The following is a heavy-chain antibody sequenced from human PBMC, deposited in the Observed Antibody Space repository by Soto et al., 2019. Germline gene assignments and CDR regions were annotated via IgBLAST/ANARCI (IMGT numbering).Heavy chain of an antibody. CDR3: ARDSSGWSEWELIYYYGMDV. CDR2: IIPSGGGA. J-gene: IGHJ6*02. CDR1: GYTFTSYY. Sequence: QVQLVQSGAEVKKPGASVKVSCKASGYTFTSYYLHWVRQAPGQGLEWMGIIIPSGGGASYAQKFQGRVTMTRDTSTSTVYMELSSLRSDDTAVYYCARDSSGWSEWELIYYYGMDVWGQGTTVTVSS. V-gene: IGHV1-46*01. D-gene: IGHD6-19*01.